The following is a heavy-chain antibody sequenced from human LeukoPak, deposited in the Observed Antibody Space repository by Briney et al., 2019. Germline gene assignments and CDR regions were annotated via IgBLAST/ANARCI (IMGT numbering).Heavy chain of an antibody. CDR3: ARQTARSGYSYGYFDY. CDR2: IYYSGST. D-gene: IGHD5-18*01. Sequence: SETLSLTCTVSGGSISSGGYYWSWIRQPPGKGLEWIGYIYYSGSTNYNPSLKSRVTISVDTSKNQFSLKLSSVTAADTAVYYCARQTARSGYSYGYFDYWGQGTLVTVSS. J-gene: IGHJ4*02. CDR1: GGSISSGGYY. V-gene: IGHV4-61*08.